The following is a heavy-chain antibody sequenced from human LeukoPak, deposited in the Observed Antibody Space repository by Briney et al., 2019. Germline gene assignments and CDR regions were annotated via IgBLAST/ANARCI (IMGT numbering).Heavy chain of an antibody. J-gene: IGHJ4*02. V-gene: IGHV3-23*01. Sequence: GGSLRLSCAASGFTFSDYAMNWVRQGTGKGLEWVSAVSASGYTTHHADSVKGRFTTSRDNSKNTLYLQMTSLRADDTAVYYCAKTQIMTALTATNFDFWGQGTLVTVSS. CDR2: VSASGYTT. CDR1: GFTFSDYA. CDR3: AKTQIMTALTATNFDF. D-gene: IGHD2-21*02.